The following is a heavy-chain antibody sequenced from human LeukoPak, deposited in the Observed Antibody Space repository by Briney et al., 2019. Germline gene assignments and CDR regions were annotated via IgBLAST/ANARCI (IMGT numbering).Heavy chain of an antibody. D-gene: IGHD2-2*01. CDR1: GGSISSSSYY. J-gene: IGHJ5*02. CDR2: IYYSGST. V-gene: IGHV4-39*01. Sequence: SETLSLTCTVSGGSISSSSYYWGWIRQPPRKGLEWIGSIYYSGSTYYNPSLKSRVTISVDTSKNQFSLKLSSVTAADTAVYYCARRRYCSSTSCPGAWFDPWGQGTLVTVSS. CDR3: ARRRYCSSTSCPGAWFDP.